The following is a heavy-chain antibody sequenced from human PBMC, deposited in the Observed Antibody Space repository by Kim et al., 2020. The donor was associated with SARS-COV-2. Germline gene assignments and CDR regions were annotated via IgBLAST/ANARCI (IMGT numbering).Heavy chain of an antibody. Sequence: YAQKFQGRVTMTRNTSISTAYMELSSLRSEETAVYYCARGVDTDLGYFDLWGRGTLVTVSS. D-gene: IGHD5-18*01. V-gene: IGHV1-8*01. CDR3: ARGVDTDLGYFDL. J-gene: IGHJ2*01.